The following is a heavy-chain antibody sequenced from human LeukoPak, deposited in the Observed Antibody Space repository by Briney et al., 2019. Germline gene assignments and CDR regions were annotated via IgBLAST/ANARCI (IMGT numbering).Heavy chain of an antibody. CDR1: GFTFSDYY. Sequence: GGSLRLSCAASGFTFSDYYMSWIRQAPGKGLEWVSYISSSGSTIYYADSVKGRFTISRDNAKNSLYLQMHSLRAEDTAVYYCARGTDVIPATHTPTDYWGQGTLVTVSS. CDR2: ISSSGSTI. J-gene: IGHJ4*02. V-gene: IGHV3-11*04. D-gene: IGHD2-2*01. CDR3: ARGTDVIPATHTPTDY.